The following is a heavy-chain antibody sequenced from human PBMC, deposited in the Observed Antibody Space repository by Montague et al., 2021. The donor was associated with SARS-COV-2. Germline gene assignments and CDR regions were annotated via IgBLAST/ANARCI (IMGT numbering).Heavy chain of an antibody. CDR3: VRAGGLDNRPPV. J-gene: IGHJ4*02. V-gene: IGHV4-4*02. D-gene: IGHD3/OR15-3a*01. CDR2: IYQSGST. CDR1: GGSIRNTNW. Sequence: SETLSLTCAVYGGSIRNTNWWSCGHHPRRKGVWWMEKIYQSGSTNYNPSLKSRFTMSIDKSKNQSSLELYSVTAADTALYYCVRAGGLDNRPPVWGQGALVIVPS.